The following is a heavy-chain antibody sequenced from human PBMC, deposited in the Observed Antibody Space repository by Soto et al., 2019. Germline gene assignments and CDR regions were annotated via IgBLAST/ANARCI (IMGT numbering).Heavy chain of an antibody. D-gene: IGHD3-3*01. J-gene: IGHJ5*02. CDR1: GGSISSGGYY. Sequence: QVQLQESGPGLVKPSQTLSLTCTVSGGSISSGGYYWSWIRQHPGKGLEWIGYIYYRGSTYYNPSLKSRVTRPVDTCKNQPSLKLSPVTAAATAVYYCARVLDDDFWSGYYPVGWFDPRGQGTLVTVSS. CDR3: ARVLDDDFWSGYYPVGWFDP. V-gene: IGHV4-31*03. CDR2: IYYRGST.